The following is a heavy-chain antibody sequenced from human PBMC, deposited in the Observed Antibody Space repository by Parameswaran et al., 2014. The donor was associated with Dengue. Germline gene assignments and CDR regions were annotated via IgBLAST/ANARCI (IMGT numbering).Heavy chain of an antibody. Sequence: WIRQPQEGLEWVSYISSSSSTIYYADSVKGRFTISRDNAKNSLYLQMNSLRDEDTAVYYCARVRYSYGPATIYYYYYMDVWGKGTTVTVSS. CDR3: ARVRYSYGPATIYYYYYMDV. CDR2: ISSSSSTI. D-gene: IGHD5-18*01. J-gene: IGHJ6*03. V-gene: IGHV3-48*02.